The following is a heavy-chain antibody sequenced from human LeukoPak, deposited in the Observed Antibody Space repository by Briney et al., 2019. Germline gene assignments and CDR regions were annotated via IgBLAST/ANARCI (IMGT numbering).Heavy chain of an antibody. J-gene: IGHJ4*02. CDR2: ISLTGET. V-gene: IGHV4-4*02. CDR1: GGSISSTNW. D-gene: IGHD1-26*01. Sequence: PSETLSLTCGVSGGSISSTNWWRWVRQPPGQGLEWIGEISLTGETNSNPSLNGRVTMSLDKSRNQLSLKLTSVTASDTAIYYCSRESGAFCPFGYWGQGTLVIVPP. CDR3: SRESGAFCPFGY.